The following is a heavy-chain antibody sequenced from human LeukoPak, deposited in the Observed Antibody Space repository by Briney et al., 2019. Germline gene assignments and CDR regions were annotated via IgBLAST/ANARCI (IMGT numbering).Heavy chain of an antibody. D-gene: IGHD5-18*01. CDR3: AASGYSYGPYYGMDV. CDR1: GGSISSGGYY. Sequence: SQTLSLTCTVSGGSISSGGYYWSWIRQHPGKCLEWIGYIYYGGSTSYNPSCKSRVTISVDTSKSQFSLKLTAETAADTAVYYCAASGYSYGPYYGMDVWGQGTTVTVSS. CDR2: IYYGGST. J-gene: IGHJ6*02. V-gene: IGHV4-31*03.